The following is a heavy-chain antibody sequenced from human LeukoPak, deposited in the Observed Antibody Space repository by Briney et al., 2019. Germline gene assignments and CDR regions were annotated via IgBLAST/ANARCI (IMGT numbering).Heavy chain of an antibody. CDR2: IYYSGST. J-gene: IGHJ2*01. Sequence: PSETLSLTCTVSGGSISSYYWSWIRQPPGKGLEWIGYIYYSGSTNYNPSLKSRVTISVDTSKNQFSLKLSSVTAADTAVYYCARSGRAVAGTSWYFDLWGRGTLVTVSS. V-gene: IGHV4-59*01. CDR1: GGSISSYY. CDR3: ARSGRAVAGTSWYFDL. D-gene: IGHD6-19*01.